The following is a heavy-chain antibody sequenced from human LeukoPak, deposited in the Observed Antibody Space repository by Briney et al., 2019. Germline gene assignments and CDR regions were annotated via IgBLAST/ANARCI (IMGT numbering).Heavy chain of an antibody. CDR3: VRENHGSFDY. J-gene: IGHJ4*02. D-gene: IGHD1-14*01. Sequence: KPGGSLRLSCAASGFSFSTYYVNWVRQAPGKGLEWVSCISSSTYIFYADSVRGRFAISRDNAKNSLYLQMNSLRADDTAVYYCVRENHGSFDYWGQGSLVTVSS. V-gene: IGHV3-69-1*01. CDR2: ISSSTYI. CDR1: GFSFSTYY.